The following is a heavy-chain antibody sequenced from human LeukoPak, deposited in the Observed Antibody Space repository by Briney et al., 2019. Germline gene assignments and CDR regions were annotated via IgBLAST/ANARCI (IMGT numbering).Heavy chain of an antibody. D-gene: IGHD6-19*01. J-gene: IGHJ6*03. CDR1: GGSISSSSYY. Sequence: SETLSLTCTVSGGSISSSSYYWGWIHQPPGKGLEWIGSIYYSGSTYYNPSLKSRVTITVDTSKNQFSLKLSSVTAADTAVYYCARVGSLLGAVAGMELYYYFDMDVWGKGTTVTVSS. CDR3: ARVGSLLGAVAGMELYYYFDMDV. V-gene: IGHV4-39*07. CDR2: IYYSGST.